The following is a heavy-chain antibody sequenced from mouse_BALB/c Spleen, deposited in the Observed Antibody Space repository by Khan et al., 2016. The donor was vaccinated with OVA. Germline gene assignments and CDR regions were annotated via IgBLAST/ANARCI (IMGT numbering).Heavy chain of an antibody. D-gene: IGHD1-1*01. Sequence: EVQLVESGGGLVKPGGSLKLSCAVSGFTFSNYAMSWVRQTPEKRLEWVASISSGGSYTYYPDSVQGRFTISRDNAKNTLYLQMSSLRSEDTAIYNCARELFTTVVATPFAYWGQWTLVTVSA. J-gene: IGHJ3*01. CDR1: GFTFSNYA. CDR3: ARELFTTVVATPFAY. V-gene: IGHV5-9-3*01. CDR2: ISSGGSYT.